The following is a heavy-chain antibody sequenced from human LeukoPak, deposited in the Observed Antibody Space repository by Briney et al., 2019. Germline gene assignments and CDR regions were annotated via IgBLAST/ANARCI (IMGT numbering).Heavy chain of an antibody. J-gene: IGHJ4*02. Sequence: GGSLRLSCAASGFTFSRYGMHWVRQAPGKGLEWVAFIRYDESDKKYKDSVKGRFTVSKDNSKNTLSLQMHRLRVEDTAVYYCASSAFYYYDSSGYPVDCWGQGTLVTVSS. V-gene: IGHV3-30*02. CDR3: ASSAFYYYDSSGYPVDC. D-gene: IGHD3-22*01. CDR1: GFTFSRYG. CDR2: IRYDESDK.